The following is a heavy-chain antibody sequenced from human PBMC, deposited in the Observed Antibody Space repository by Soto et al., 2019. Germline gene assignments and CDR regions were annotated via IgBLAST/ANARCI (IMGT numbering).Heavy chain of an antibody. D-gene: IGHD6-13*01. CDR3: ARDRYSSSFCYFDY. V-gene: IGHV3-74*01. Sequence: GGSLRLSCAASGFTFSTYWMHWVRQAPGKGLVWVSRINGDGSSTSYADSVKGRFTISRDNAKNTLYLQMNSLRAEDTAVYYCARDRYSSSFCYFDYWGQGTLVTVSS. CDR1: GFTFSTYW. CDR2: INGDGSST. J-gene: IGHJ4*02.